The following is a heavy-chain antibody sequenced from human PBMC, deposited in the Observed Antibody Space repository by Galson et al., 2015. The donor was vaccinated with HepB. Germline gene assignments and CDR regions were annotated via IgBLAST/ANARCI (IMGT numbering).Heavy chain of an antibody. Sequence: SVKVSCKAFGYTFTSYYMHWVRQAPGQGLEWMGIINPSGGSTSYAQKPQGRITMTTDTSTSTAYMELRSLRSDDTAVYYYMGLTITFGGVIEKIDYWGQGTPVTVSS. J-gene: IGHJ4*02. CDR2: INPSGGST. CDR1: GYTFTSYY. CDR3: MGLTITFGGVIEKIDY. V-gene: IGHV1-46*04. D-gene: IGHD3-16*02.